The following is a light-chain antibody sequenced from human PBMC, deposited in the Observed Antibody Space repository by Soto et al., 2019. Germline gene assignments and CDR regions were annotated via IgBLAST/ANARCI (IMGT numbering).Light chain of an antibody. CDR3: AAWDDSTNYV. CDR1: SSNIGSNT. J-gene: IGLJ1*01. V-gene: IGLV1-44*01. CDR2: SNN. Sequence: QSVLTQPPSASGTPGQRVTISCSGSSSNIGSNTVDWYQHLPGTAPKLLIYSNNQRPSGVPDRFSGSKSGTSASLAISGLQSEDEADYYCAAWDDSTNYVFGTGTKVTVL.